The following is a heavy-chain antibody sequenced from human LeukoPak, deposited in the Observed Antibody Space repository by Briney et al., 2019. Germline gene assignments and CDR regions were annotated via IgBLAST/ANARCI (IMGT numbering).Heavy chain of an antibody. J-gene: IGHJ4*02. D-gene: IGHD2-15*01. Sequence: GRSLRLSCAASGFSFSTYAMHWVRQAPGKGLEWVAVISNDGDNKYYADSVKGRFTISRDNSNNTLYLQMNSLRVDDTAVYYCAKGTDCSGGSCYSIDCWGQGTLVTVSS. CDR1: GFSFSTYA. CDR3: AKGTDCSGGSCYSIDC. V-gene: IGHV3-30*07. CDR2: ISNDGDNK.